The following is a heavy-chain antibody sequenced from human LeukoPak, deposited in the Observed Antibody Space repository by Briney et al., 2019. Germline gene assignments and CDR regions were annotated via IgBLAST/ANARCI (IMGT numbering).Heavy chain of an antibody. Sequence: GGSLRLSCAASGFTFSSYSMNWVRQAPGKGLEWVSYISSSSSTIYYADSVKGRFTISRDDSSNTLYLKMNSLRAEDTAVYYCARARDAHIHGLEYWGQGTLVTVSS. V-gene: IGHV3-48*04. D-gene: IGHD5-24*01. CDR2: ISSSSSTI. CDR3: ARARDAHIHGLEY. J-gene: IGHJ4*02. CDR1: GFTFSSYS.